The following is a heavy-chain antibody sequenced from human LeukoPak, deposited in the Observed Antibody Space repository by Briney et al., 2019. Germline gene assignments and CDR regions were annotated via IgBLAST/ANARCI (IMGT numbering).Heavy chain of an antibody. CDR2: INHSGST. V-gene: IGHV4-34*01. Sequence: SETLSLTCAVYGGSFSGYYWSWIRQPPGKGLEWIGEINHSGSTNYNPSLKSRVTISVVTSKNQFSLKLSSVTAADTAVYYCARGRRYYYDSSGYLFDYWGQGTLVTVSS. J-gene: IGHJ4*02. D-gene: IGHD3-22*01. CDR3: ARGRRYYYDSSGYLFDY. CDR1: GGSFSGYY.